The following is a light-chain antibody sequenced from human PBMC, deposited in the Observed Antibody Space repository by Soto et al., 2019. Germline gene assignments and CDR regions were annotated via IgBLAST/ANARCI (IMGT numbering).Light chain of an antibody. Sequence: EIVLTQSPGSLSLSPGERATLSCRASQSVSSGYLAWYQQQPGQAPRLLIYGASSRATGIPDWFSGSGSGTDFTLTISRLEPEDFAVYYCQQYGSSLPLTFGGGTKVEIK. CDR1: QSVSSGY. CDR3: QQYGSSLPLT. V-gene: IGKV3-20*01. CDR2: GAS. J-gene: IGKJ4*01.